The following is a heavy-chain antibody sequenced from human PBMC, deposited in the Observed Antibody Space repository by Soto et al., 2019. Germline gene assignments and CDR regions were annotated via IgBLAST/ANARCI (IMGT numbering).Heavy chain of an antibody. CDR2: INYSENT. Sequence: PSETLSLTCVVSGASLSGYSWTWIRQSPGKGLEWIGEINYSENTNYNPSLKRRVSISVDTSKNQFSLKLSSVTAADTAVYYCARTEITKARGLNYYYYYGMDVWGQGTTVTVSS. CDR1: GASLSGYS. J-gene: IGHJ6*02. D-gene: IGHD3-10*01. V-gene: IGHV4-34*01. CDR3: ARTEITKARGLNYYYYYGMDV.